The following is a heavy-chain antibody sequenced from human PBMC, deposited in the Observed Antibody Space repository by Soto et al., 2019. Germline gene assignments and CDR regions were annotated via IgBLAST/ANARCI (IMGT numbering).Heavy chain of an antibody. CDR1: GFTVSSNY. J-gene: IGHJ4*02. V-gene: IGHV3-53*02. CDR3: AREWAGTIDY. CDR2: IYSGGST. D-gene: IGHD1-1*01. Sequence: EVQLVETGGGLIQPGGSLRLSCAATGFTVSSNYMSWVRQAPGKGLEWVSVIYSGGSTYYADSVKGRFTISRDNPKNTLYLQMNSLRADDTAVYYCAREWAGTIDYWGQGTLVTVSS.